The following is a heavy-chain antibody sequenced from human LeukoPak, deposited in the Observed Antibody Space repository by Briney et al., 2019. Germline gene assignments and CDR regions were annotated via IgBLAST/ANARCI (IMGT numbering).Heavy chain of an antibody. Sequence: KPGGSLRLSCEASGFTFKTAWMNWVRQAPGRGLEWVALIKNDGRTTDHAAPVKGRFTISRDDSQNTLFLQMNSLKAEDTGVYYCTTGYSGSGHDHCWGQGTLVTVSS. CDR2: IKNDGRTT. D-gene: IGHD5-12*01. CDR3: TTGYSGSGHDHC. V-gene: IGHV3-15*01. CDR1: GFTFKTAW. J-gene: IGHJ4*02.